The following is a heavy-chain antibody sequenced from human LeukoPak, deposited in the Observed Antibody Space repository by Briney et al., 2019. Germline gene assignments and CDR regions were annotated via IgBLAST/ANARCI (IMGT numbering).Heavy chain of an antibody. CDR3: ARGFLDYYDSSGYSHLFDY. Sequence: GGSLRLSCAASGFTVSSNYMSWVRQAPGKGLEWVSVIYSGGSTYYAHSVKGRFTISRDNSKNTLYLQMNSLRAEDTAVYYCARGFLDYYDSSGYSHLFDYWGQGTLVTVSS. CDR1: GFTVSSNY. V-gene: IGHV3-66*01. CDR2: IYSGGST. D-gene: IGHD3-22*01. J-gene: IGHJ4*02.